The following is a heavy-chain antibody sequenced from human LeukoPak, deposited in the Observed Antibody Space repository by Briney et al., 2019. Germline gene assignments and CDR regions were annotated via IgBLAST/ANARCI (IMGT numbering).Heavy chain of an antibody. CDR2: INHSGST. Sequence: SETLSITCAVYGGSFSGYYWSWIRQPPGKGLEWIGEINHSGSTNYSPSLKSRVTISVDTSKNQFSLKLSSVTAADTAVYYCARGDSSSWSYYFDYWGQGTLVTVSS. J-gene: IGHJ4*02. CDR1: GGSFSGYY. D-gene: IGHD6-13*01. CDR3: ARGDSSSWSYYFDY. V-gene: IGHV4-34*01.